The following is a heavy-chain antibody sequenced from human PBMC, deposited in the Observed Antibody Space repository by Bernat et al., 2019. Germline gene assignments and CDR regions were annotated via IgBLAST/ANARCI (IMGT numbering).Heavy chain of an antibody. CDR2: IYSGGST. CDR1: GFTVSSNY. V-gene: IGHV3-66*01. D-gene: IGHD3-10*01. Sequence: EVQLVESGGGLVQPGGSLRLSCVASGFTVSSNYMSWVRQAPGKGLEWVSVIYSGGSTYYADSVKGRFTISRDNSKNTLYLQMNSLRAEDTAVYYCARAGPTYYYGSGSLITPYFDYWGQGTLVTVSS. J-gene: IGHJ4*02. CDR3: ARAGPTYYYGSGSLITPYFDY.